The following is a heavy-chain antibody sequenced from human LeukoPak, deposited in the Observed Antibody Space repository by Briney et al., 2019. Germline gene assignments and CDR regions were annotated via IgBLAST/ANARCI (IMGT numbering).Heavy chain of an antibody. CDR2: TYYRSKWYN. Sequence: SQTLSLTCAISGDSVSSNSAAWNGIRQSPSRGLEWLGRTYYRSKWYNDYAVSVKSRITINPDTSKNQFSLQLNSVTPEDTAVYYCARVVRDWNVFRWFDPWGQGTLVTVSS. V-gene: IGHV6-1*01. J-gene: IGHJ5*02. D-gene: IGHD1-1*01. CDR1: GDSVSSNSAA. CDR3: ARVVRDWNVFRWFDP.